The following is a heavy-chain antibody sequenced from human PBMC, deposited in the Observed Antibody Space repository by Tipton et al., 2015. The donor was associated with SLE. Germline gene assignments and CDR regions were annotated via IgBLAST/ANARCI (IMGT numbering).Heavy chain of an antibody. CDR2: IYHSGST. CDR3: ARSSGWYADWFDP. J-gene: IGHJ5*02. V-gene: IGHV4-4*02. CDR1: GGSISSSNW. D-gene: IGHD6-19*01. Sequence: TLSLTCAVSGGSISSSNWWSWVRQPPGKGLEWIGEIYHSGSTNYNPSLKSRVTISVDKSKNQFSLKLSSVTAADTAVYYCARSSGWYADWFDPWGQGTLVTVSS.